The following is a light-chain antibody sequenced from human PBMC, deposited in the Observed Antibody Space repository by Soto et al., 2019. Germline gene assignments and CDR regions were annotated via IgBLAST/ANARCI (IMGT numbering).Light chain of an antibody. CDR3: QQRYHWPPLT. J-gene: IGKJ4*01. Sequence: PGDTATLSCRASQSVVRYVAWYQQKPGQAPRLLIYDATIRASGIPARFSGSGSGTDSSLTISSLEPEDFAVYYCQQRYHWPPLTFGGGTKVEVK. CDR2: DAT. CDR1: QSVVRY. V-gene: IGKV3-11*01.